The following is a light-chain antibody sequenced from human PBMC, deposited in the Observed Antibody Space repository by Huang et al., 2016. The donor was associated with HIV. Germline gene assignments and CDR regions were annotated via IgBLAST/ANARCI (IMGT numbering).Light chain of an antibody. CDR2: TAS. V-gene: IGKV1-39*01. J-gene: IGKJ4*01. Sequence: DIQMTQSPSSLSASVGDRVTISCRASQSISTYLNWYQYRPGKAPKVLIYTASNLQSWVPSRFSGSGSGTDFTLTISSLQPEDSATYYGQQSYSNVLTFGGGTKVEIK. CDR3: QQSYSNVLT. CDR1: QSISTY.